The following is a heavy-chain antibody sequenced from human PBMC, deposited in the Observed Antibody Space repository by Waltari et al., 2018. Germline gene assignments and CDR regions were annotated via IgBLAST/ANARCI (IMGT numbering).Heavy chain of an antibody. D-gene: IGHD1-26*01. V-gene: IGHV3-23*04. Sequence: EVQLVESGGGLVQPGGSLRLSCAASGFTFSSYAMSWVRQAPGKGLERVSAIRGSGGSTYYADSVKGRFTISRDNSKNTLYLQMNSLRAEDTAVYYCAKDLPAGGATRPPSYYFDYWGQGTLVTVSS. CDR3: AKDLPAGGATRPPSYYFDY. CDR1: GFTFSSYA. J-gene: IGHJ4*02. CDR2: IRGSGGST.